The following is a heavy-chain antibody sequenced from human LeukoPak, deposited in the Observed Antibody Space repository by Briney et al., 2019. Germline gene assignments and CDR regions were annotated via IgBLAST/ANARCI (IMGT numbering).Heavy chain of an antibody. J-gene: IGHJ4*02. Sequence: GASVKVSCKASGYTFTGYYMHWVRQAPGQGLEWMGWINPNSGGTNYAQKFQGRVTMTRDTSISTAYMELSSLRSEDTAVYYCARASQLPGYCSGGSCPIDYWGQGTLVTVSS. V-gene: IGHV1-2*02. CDR1: GYTFTGYY. D-gene: IGHD2-15*01. CDR3: ARASQLPGYCSGGSCPIDY. CDR2: INPNSGGT.